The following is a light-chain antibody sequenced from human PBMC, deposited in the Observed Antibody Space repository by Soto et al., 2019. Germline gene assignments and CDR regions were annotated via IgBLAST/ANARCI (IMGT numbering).Light chain of an antibody. CDR2: KAS. Sequence: DIQMTQSPSTLSACVGDRVTITCRASQSISGWLAWYQQNPGKAPKLLIYKASTLESGVPSRFSGSGSGTEFTLTISSLQPDDFATYYCQQYNNYGSWTFGQGTKVEIK. CDR1: QSISGW. J-gene: IGKJ1*01. V-gene: IGKV1-5*03. CDR3: QQYNNYGSWT.